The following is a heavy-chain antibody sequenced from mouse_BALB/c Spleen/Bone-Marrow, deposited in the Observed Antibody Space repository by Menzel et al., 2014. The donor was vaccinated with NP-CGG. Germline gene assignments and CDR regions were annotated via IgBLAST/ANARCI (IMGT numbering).Heavy chain of an antibody. D-gene: IGHD2-1*01. Sequence: QVQLKESGAELAKPGASVKMSCKASGYTFTSYWMYWIKQRPGQGLEWIGYINPSTGYSEYNQKFKDKATLTADKSSNTANMRLSSLTSEDSAVYYCARKGYGNYHYYAMDYWGQGTSVTVSS. J-gene: IGHJ4*01. CDR1: GYTFTSYW. CDR2: INPSTGYS. V-gene: IGHV1-7*01. CDR3: ARKGYGNYHYYAMDY.